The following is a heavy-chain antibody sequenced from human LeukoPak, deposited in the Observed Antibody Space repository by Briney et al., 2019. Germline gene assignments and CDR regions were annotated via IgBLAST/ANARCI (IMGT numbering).Heavy chain of an antibody. Sequence: ASVKVSCKAFGYTFTSNYMHWVRQAPGQGPEWMGVISPSGGSTTYAQEFQGRVTLTRDMSTSTDYLELSSLRSEDTAVYYCARGLRLADYWGQGTLVTVSS. V-gene: IGHV1-46*01. J-gene: IGHJ4*02. CDR2: ISPSGGST. D-gene: IGHD5-18*01. CDR1: GYTFTSNY. CDR3: ARGLRLADY.